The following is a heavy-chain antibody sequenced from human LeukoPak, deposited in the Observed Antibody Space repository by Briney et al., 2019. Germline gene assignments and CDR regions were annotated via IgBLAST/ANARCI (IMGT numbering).Heavy chain of an antibody. D-gene: IGHD3-22*01. Sequence: GASVKVSCKASGYTFNSYGICWVRQAPGQGLEWIGWTDPSNGNIKYAEKLQGRVTMTTDTSTSTAYMDLRSLRSEDTAVYYCASRDYSPHSSGYYYTFDYWGQGTLVTVSS. CDR1: GYTFNSYG. V-gene: IGHV1-18*01. CDR3: ASRDYSPHSSGYYYTFDY. J-gene: IGHJ4*02. CDR2: TDPSNGNI.